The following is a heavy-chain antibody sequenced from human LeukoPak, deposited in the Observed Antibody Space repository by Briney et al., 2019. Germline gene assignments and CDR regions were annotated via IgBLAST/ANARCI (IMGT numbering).Heavy chain of an antibody. V-gene: IGHV4-59*12. D-gene: IGHD6-13*01. J-gene: IGHJ4*02. Sequence: SETLSLTCTVSGGSISSYYWSWIRQPPGKGLEWIGYIYYSGSTNYNPSLKSRVTISVDTSKNQFSLKLSSVTAADTAVYYCARRGSSRTYFDYWGQGTLVTVSS. CDR3: ARRGSSRTYFDY. CDR1: GGSISSYY. CDR2: IYYSGST.